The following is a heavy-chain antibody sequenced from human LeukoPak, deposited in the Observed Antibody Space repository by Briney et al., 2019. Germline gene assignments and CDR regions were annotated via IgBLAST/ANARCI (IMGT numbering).Heavy chain of an antibody. V-gene: IGHV3-20*03. D-gene: IGHD1-14*01. Sequence: RGTLRLSSAASGFISDDYGMTWGPQGPGKGLEGGSAMAYDGNSRVYAHSVRGRFSLYRDNSKGTLYLDMNNLRPEHTALYYCSKRAGGTPDNWGLGTLVTVSS. J-gene: IGHJ4*02. CDR3: SKRAGGTPDN. CDR2: MAYDGNSR. CDR1: GFISDDYG.